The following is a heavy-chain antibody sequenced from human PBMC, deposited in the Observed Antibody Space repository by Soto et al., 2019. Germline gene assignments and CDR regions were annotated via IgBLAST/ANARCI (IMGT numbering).Heavy chain of an antibody. CDR2: IYYSGST. CDR1: GGSISSGDYY. V-gene: IGHV4-30-4*01. D-gene: IGHD2-21*02. Sequence: SETLSLTCTVSGGSISSGDYYWSWIRQPPGKGLEWIGYIYYSGSTYYNPSLKSRVTISVDTSKNQFSLKLSSVTAAYMAVYYCASLVVTAHNWFDPWGQGTLVTVSS. CDR3: ASLVVTAHNWFDP. J-gene: IGHJ5*02.